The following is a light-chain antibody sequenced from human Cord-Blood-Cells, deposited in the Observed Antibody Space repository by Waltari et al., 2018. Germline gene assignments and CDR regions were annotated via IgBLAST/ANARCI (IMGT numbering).Light chain of an antibody. Sequence: NFMLTQPHSVSESPGKTVTISCTRSSGSIASNNVQCYQQRPGRAPTTVIYEDNQRPYGVPGRVSGSSDSSSNSASLTISGLKTEDEADYYCQSYDSSNHWVFGGEAKLTVL. V-gene: IGLV6-57*03. J-gene: IGLJ3*02. CDR3: QSYDSSNHWV. CDR2: EDN. CDR1: SGSIASNN.